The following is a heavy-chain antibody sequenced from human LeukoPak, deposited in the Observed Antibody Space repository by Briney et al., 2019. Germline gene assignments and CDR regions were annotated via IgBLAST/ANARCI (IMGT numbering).Heavy chain of an antibody. V-gene: IGHV4-34*01. CDR3: ARWDTAMVGDHKSFDY. Sequence: PSETLSLTCAVYGGSFSGYYLSWIRQPPGKGLEWIGVINHGGSNNYNPSLKSPDSISVDTSKSQFSLKLSSVTAANTAVYYCARWDTAMVGDHKSFDYGGQGTLVTVSS. CDR2: INHGGSN. J-gene: IGHJ4*02. D-gene: IGHD5-18*01. CDR1: GGSFSGYY.